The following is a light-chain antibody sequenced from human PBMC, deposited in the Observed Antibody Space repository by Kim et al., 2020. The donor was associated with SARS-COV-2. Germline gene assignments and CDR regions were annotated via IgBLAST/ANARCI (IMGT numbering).Light chain of an antibody. CDR3: SAHADSNNWV. CDR1: SRDVRNHDD. CDR2: EVS. J-gene: IGLJ3*02. Sequence: SVTITSDATSRDVRNHDDVSWDQQHPGKAPKLFIDEVSKRPSGGPDRIAGSKSGKPASLTGSGGQAEDEGEYYRSAHADSNNWVFGGGTQLTVL. V-gene: IGLV2-8*01.